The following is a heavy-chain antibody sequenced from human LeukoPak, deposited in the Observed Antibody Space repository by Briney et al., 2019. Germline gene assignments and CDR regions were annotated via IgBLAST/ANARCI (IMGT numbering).Heavy chain of an antibody. Sequence: SETLSLTCTVSGGSISNTTYYGTWIRQAPGKGLEWIGYIFYSGGTNYNSSLKSRVTLSIDTSKNQFSLELTSVTAADTAVYYCARIGAAGTRYYFDYWSQGTLVTVSS. CDR1: GGSISNTTYY. J-gene: IGHJ4*02. CDR2: IFYSGGT. CDR3: ARIGAAGTRYYFDY. D-gene: IGHD6-13*01. V-gene: IGHV4-61*01.